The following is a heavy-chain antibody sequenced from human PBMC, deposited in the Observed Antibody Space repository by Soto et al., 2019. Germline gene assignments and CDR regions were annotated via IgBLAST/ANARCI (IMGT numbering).Heavy chain of an antibody. D-gene: IGHD1-26*01. J-gene: IGHJ4*02. CDR2: IYYSGGT. CDR3: ARAPVALGATLTSPSFDY. V-gene: IGHV4-31*03. Sequence: QVQLQETGPGLVKPSQTLSLTCTVSGGSISSRDYYWSWIRQHPGKGLEWIGNIYYSGGTYSNPSLKPRVTISIDTSQSQFSLKLNSLTAADTAVYYCARAPVALGATLTSPSFDYWGRGTLVTVSS. CDR1: GGSISSRDYY.